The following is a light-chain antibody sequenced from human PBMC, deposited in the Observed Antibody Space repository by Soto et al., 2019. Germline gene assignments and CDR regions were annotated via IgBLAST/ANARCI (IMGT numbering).Light chain of an antibody. CDR2: AAS. CDR1: QTLRDTY. J-gene: IGKJ1*01. V-gene: IGKV3-20*01. Sequence: EIVLTQSPGTLSLSPGDRATLSCRASQTLRDTYIAWYQQTPGQAPRLLIYAASSRATGITDRFSGSGSGTDFTLTISRLEPEDFAVFYCQHYGSSPGTFGQGTKVEIK. CDR3: QHYGSSPGT.